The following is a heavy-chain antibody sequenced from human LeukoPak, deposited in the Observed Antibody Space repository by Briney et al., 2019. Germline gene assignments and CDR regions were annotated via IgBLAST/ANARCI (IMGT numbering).Heavy chain of an antibody. V-gene: IGHV3-43D*03. CDR1: GFTFDDYA. Sequence: PGGSLRLSCAASGFTFDDYATHWVRQAPGKGLEWVSLIIWDGGSTYYADSVKGRFTISRDNSKNSLYLQMNSLRAEDTALYYCAKDKRAYYYYYMDVWGKGTTVTVSS. CDR2: IIWDGGST. CDR3: AKDKRAYYYYYMDV. J-gene: IGHJ6*03.